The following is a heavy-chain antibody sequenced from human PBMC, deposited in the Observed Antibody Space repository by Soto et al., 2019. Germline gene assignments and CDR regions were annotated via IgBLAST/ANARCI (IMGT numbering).Heavy chain of an antibody. CDR2: IYYSGST. CDR3: ARLDTAMVYYYYGMDV. CDR1: GGSISRSSYY. D-gene: IGHD5-18*01. J-gene: IGHJ6*02. Sequence: SETLSLTCTVSGGSISRSSYYWGWIRQPPGKGLEWIGSIYYSGSTYYNPSLKSRVTISVDTSKNQFSLKLSSVTAADTAVYYCARLDTAMVYYYYGMDVWGQGTTVT. V-gene: IGHV4-39*01.